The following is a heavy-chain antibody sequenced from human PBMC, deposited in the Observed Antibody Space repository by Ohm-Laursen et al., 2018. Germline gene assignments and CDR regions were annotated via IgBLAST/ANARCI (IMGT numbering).Heavy chain of an antibody. V-gene: IGHV1-69*05. CDR3: VRGCLGGSCYTFDY. D-gene: IGHD2-15*01. CDR2: IIPIFGTP. Sequence: ASVKVSCKASGDIFSSYAIHWVRQAPGQGLEYLGGIIPIFGTPDYAQSFQGRVTITTDDSTSTAYMKLSSLRSEDTAIYYCVRGCLGGSCYTFDYWGQGTLLTVSS. CDR1: GDIFSSYA. J-gene: IGHJ4*02.